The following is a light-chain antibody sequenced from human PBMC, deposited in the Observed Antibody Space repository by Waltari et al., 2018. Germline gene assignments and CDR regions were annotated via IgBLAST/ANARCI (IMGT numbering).Light chain of an antibody. CDR1: RSVGKD. CDR2: DAS. CDR3: QKYVNLPAT. J-gene: IGKJ1*01. V-gene: IGKV3-20*01. Sequence: CRASRSVGKDVAWYQQKPGQAPRLVMYDASTRATGIPDRFSGSGSGTDFSLTISRLEPEDFAVYYCQKYVNLPATFGQGTRVEIK.